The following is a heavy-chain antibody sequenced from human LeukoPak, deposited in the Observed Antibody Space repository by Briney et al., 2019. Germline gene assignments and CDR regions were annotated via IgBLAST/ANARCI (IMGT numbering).Heavy chain of an antibody. J-gene: IGHJ4*02. CDR1: GFTFSSYG. D-gene: IGHD3-10*01. CDR3: ARDGSGSYFVY. Sequence: PGRSLRLSCAASGFTFSSYGMHWVRQAPGKGLEWVSGISGSGVSSSSGSSYYADSVKGRFTISRDNSKNTLYLQMNSLRAEDTAVYYCARDGSGSYFVYWGQGTLVTVSS. V-gene: IGHV3-23*01. CDR2: ISGSGVSSSSGSS.